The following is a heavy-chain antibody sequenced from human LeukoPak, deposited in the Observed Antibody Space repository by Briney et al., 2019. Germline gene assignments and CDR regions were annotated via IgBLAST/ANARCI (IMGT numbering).Heavy chain of an antibody. Sequence: SETLSLTCTVSGGSVSSGSYYWSWIRQPPGKGLEWIGYIHYSGSTNYNPSLKSRVTISVDASKNQFSLKLSSVTAADTAVYYCASLLTGYLGNWFDPWGQGTLVTVSS. V-gene: IGHV4-61*01. J-gene: IGHJ5*02. CDR1: GGSVSSGSYY. CDR3: ASLLTGYLGNWFDP. CDR2: IHYSGST. D-gene: IGHD3-9*01.